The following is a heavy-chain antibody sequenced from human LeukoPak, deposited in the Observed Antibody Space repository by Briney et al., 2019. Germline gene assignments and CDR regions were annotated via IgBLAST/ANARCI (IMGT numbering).Heavy chain of an antibody. CDR2: ISGTGSNR. J-gene: IGHJ5*02. CDR3: ARGAYTRLNA. Sequence: PGGALRLSCADSGFTLSDYEMNWVRQAPGKGMEWASDISGTGSNRYYADSVKGRFTISRDNAKNSLYLEMSSLRAEDTAVYYCARGAYTRLNAWGQGTLVIVSS. D-gene: IGHD3-16*01. V-gene: IGHV3-48*03. CDR1: GFTLSDYE.